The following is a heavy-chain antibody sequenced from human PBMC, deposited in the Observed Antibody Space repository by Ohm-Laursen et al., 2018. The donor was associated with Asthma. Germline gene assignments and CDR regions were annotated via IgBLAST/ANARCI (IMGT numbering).Heavy chain of an antibody. CDR2: ISYDGSNK. Sequence: SLRLSCAASGFTFSSYAMHWVRQAPGKGLEWVAVISYDGSNKYYADSVKGRFTISRDNSKNTLYLQMNSLRAEDTAVYYCARDKVTIYYYYYGMDVWGQGTTVTVSS. CDR1: GFTFSSYA. CDR3: ARDKVTIYYYYYGMDV. V-gene: IGHV3-30-3*01. J-gene: IGHJ6*02. D-gene: IGHD4-17*01.